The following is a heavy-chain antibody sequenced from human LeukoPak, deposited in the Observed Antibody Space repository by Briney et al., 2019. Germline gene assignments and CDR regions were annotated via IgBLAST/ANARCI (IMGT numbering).Heavy chain of an antibody. J-gene: IGHJ4*02. D-gene: IGHD3-22*01. CDR1: GYSFTSYW. Sequence: GESLKISCKGSGYSFTSYWIGWVHQMPGKGLEWMGIIYPGDSDSRYSPSFQGQVTISADKSISTAYLQWSSLKASDTAMYYCARVGLGYYDSPGYWGQGTLVTVSS. CDR2: IYPGDSDS. CDR3: ARVGLGYYDSPGY. V-gene: IGHV5-51*07.